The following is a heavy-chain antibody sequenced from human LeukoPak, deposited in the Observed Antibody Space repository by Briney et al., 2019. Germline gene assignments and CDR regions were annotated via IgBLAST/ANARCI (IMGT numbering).Heavy chain of an antibody. CDR3: VRDLLD. J-gene: IGHJ4*02. V-gene: IGHV3-7*01. CDR1: GFNFNSYW. CDR2: IKPDGTAK. Sequence: PGGSLRLSCAAAGFNFNSYWMNWVRQAPGKGLEWVGNIKPDGTAKYYVDCVKGRFTITKDNARNSLYLQLTGLRAQDTPLYYCVRDLLDWGRGTPVTVSS.